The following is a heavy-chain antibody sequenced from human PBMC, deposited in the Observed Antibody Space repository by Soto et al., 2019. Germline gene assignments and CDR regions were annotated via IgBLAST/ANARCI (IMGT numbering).Heavy chain of an antibody. CDR3: VRRHVSATGIDWFDP. CDR2: INAANGDT. CDR1: GYTFTSYG. J-gene: IGHJ5*02. V-gene: IGHV1-3*01. Sequence: ASVKVSCKASGYTFTSYGIHWVRQAPGQRLEWMGWINAANGDTKYSPKFQGRVTITRDTSASTAYMELSSLRSEDTAVYYCVRRHVSATGIDWFDPWGQGTLVTXS. D-gene: IGHD6-13*01.